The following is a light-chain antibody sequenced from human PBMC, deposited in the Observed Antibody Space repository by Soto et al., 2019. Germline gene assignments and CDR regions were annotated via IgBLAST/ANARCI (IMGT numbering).Light chain of an antibody. V-gene: IGKV3-20*01. CDR3: QQGGSSPS. Sequence: EMVLTQSPGTLSLSPGERATLSCRASQSVSSSYLAWYQQKPGQAPRLLIYGASSRPTGIPDRFSGSGSGRDFTLTISRLEPEDFAVYYCQQGGSSPSFGQGTRLELK. CDR1: QSVSSSY. CDR2: GAS. J-gene: IGKJ5*01.